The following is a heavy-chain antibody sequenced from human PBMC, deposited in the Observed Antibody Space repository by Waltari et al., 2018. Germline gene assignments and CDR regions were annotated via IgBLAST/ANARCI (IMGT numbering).Heavy chain of an antibody. D-gene: IGHD2-8*01. CDR2: IYTSGST. V-gene: IGHV4-4*07. Sequence: QVQLQESGPGLVKPSETLSLTCTVSGGSISSYYWSWIRQPAGKGLEWIGRIYTSGSTNYNPSLKSRVTMSVDTSKNQFSLKLTSVTAADTAVYYCARDQYCTNGVCIDYWGQGTLVTVSS. J-gene: IGHJ4*02. CDR3: ARDQYCTNGVCIDY. CDR1: GGSISSYY.